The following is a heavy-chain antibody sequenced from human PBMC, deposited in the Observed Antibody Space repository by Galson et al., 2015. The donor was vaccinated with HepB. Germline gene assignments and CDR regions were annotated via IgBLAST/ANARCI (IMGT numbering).Heavy chain of an antibody. CDR3: AREPYSSGWSKRGRYFDY. CDR1: GFIFNSYA. Sequence: SLRLSCAASGFIFNSYAMTWVRQAPGKGLEWVAFISYDGSNKYYADSVKSRFTISRDNSKNTLYLQMNSLRPEDTAVYYCAREPYSSGWSKRGRYFDYWGQGALGTVSS. CDR2: ISYDGSNK. V-gene: IGHV3-30-3*01. J-gene: IGHJ4*03. D-gene: IGHD6-19*01.